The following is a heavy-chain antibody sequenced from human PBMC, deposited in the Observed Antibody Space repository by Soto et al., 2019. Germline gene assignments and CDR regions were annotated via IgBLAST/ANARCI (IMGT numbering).Heavy chain of an antibody. CDR2: IYYSGST. J-gene: IGHJ5*02. V-gene: IGHV4-31*03. Sequence: LSLTFTVSGGSISSGGYYWSWIRQHPGKGLEWIGYIYYSGSTYYNPSLKSRVTISVDTSKNQFSLKLSSVTAADTAVYYCARGAINMNESPRGFDPWGQGTLVTVSS. D-gene: IGHD3-22*01. CDR3: ARGAINMNESPRGFDP. CDR1: GGSISSGGYY.